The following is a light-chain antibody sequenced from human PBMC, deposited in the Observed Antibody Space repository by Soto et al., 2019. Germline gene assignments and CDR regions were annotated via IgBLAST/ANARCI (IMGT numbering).Light chain of an antibody. CDR1: QSVNRY. CDR3: QQRSNWPPWT. Sequence: SVLTQSPATLSLSPGERATLSCRASQSVNRYVAWYQHRPGQAPRLLIYDAFNRATGVPARFTGSGSGTDFTLTISSLEPEDSAVYYCQQRSNWPPWTFGQGTKVAIK. CDR2: DAF. V-gene: IGKV3-11*01. J-gene: IGKJ1*01.